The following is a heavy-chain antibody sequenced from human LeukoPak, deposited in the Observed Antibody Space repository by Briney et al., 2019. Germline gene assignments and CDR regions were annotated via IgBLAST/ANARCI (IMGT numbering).Heavy chain of an antibody. CDR2: IYHSGST. J-gene: IGHJ4*02. Sequence: SETLSLTCTVSGYSISSGYYWGWIRQPPGKGLEWIGSIYHSGSTYYNPSLKSRVTISVDTSKNQFSLKLSSVTAADTAVYYCAKGGALTALSFFDYWGQGTLVTVSS. D-gene: IGHD5-18*01. CDR3: AKGGALTALSFFDY. V-gene: IGHV4-38-2*02. CDR1: GYSISSGYY.